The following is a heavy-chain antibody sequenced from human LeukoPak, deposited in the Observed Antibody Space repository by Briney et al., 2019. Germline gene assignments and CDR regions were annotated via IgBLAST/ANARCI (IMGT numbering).Heavy chain of an antibody. D-gene: IGHD3-10*01. CDR3: VKFRGIQHYNYHMDV. V-gene: IGHV3-23*01. CDR1: GFTFSSYA. CDR2: LTGSGGNT. J-gene: IGHJ6*03. Sequence: GGSLRLSCAASGFTFSSYAMSWVRQAPGKGLEWVSGLTGSGGNTYYADSVKGRFTISRVNSKNTLSLQMNSLRAEDAAVYYCVKFRGIQHYNYHMDVWGKGTTVTVSS.